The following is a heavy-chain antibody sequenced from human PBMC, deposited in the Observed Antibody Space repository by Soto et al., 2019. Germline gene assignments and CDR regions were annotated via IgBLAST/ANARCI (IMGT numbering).Heavy chain of an antibody. J-gene: IGHJ3*02. CDR3: ARETLHYGGNRRGDAFDI. D-gene: IGHD4-17*01. Sequence: QVQLVESGGGVVQPGRSLRLSCAASGFTFSSYAMHWVRQAPGKGLEWVAVISYDGSNKYYADYVKGRFTISRDNSKNTLYLQMNSLRAEDTAVYYCARETLHYGGNRRGDAFDIWGQGTMVTVSS. CDR1: GFTFSSYA. V-gene: IGHV3-30-3*01. CDR2: ISYDGSNK.